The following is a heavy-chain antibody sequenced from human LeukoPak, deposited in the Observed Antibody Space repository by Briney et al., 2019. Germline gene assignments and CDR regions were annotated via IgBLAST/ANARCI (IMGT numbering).Heavy chain of an antibody. D-gene: IGHD6-19*01. V-gene: IGHV3-30*18. CDR1: GFTFSSYG. CDR2: ISYDGSNK. CDR3: AKGIAVAGTLLTPPDC. J-gene: IGHJ4*02. Sequence: GGSLRLSCAASGFTFSSYGMHWVRQAPGKGLEWLAVISYDGSNKYYADSVKGRFTISRDNSKNTLYLRMNSLRAEDTAVYYCAKGIAVAGTLLTPPDCWGQGTLVTVSS.